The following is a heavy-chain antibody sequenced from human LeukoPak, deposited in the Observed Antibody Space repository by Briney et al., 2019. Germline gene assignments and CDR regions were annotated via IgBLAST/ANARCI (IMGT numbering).Heavy chain of an antibody. CDR2: IKQDGSEK. CDR3: ARDRGYSYGSFYYYYYGMDV. J-gene: IGHJ6*02. Sequence: HPGGSLRLSCAASGFTFSSYWMSWVRQAPGKGLEWVANIKQDGSEKYYVDSVKGRFTISRDNAKNSLYLQMNSLRAEDTAVYYCARDRGYSYGSFYYYYYGMDVWGQGTTVTVSS. V-gene: IGHV3-7*01. D-gene: IGHD5-18*01. CDR1: GFTFSSYW.